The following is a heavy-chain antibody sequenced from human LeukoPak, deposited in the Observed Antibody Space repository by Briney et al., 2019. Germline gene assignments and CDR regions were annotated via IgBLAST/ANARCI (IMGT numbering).Heavy chain of an antibody. CDR1: GFTFSSYT. Sequence: PGGSLRLSCAASGFTFSSYTMHWVRQAPGKGLEWVAFISYDGNNKYYADSVKGRFTISRDNAKNSLYLQMNSLRAEDTAVYYCARRRDSGSLRHFDYWGQGTLVTVSS. J-gene: IGHJ4*02. V-gene: IGHV3-30*04. CDR2: ISYDGNNK. CDR3: ARRRDSGSLRHFDY. D-gene: IGHD1-26*01.